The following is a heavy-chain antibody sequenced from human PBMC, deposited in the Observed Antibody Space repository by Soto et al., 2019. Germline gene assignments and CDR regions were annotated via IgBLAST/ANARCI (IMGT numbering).Heavy chain of an antibody. D-gene: IGHD6-6*01. CDR1: GFTFSSYS. J-gene: IGHJ4*02. CDR3: ASLAARPDGRDQPFDY. V-gene: IGHV3-48*01. Sequence: GGSLRLSCAASGFTFSSYSMNWVRQAPGKGLEWVSYISSSSSTIYYADSVKGRFTISRDNAKNSLYLQMNSLRAEDTAVYYCASLAARPDGRDQPFDYWGQGTLLTVSS. CDR2: ISSSSSTI.